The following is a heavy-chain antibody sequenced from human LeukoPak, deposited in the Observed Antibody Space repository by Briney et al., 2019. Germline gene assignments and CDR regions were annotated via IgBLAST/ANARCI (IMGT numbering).Heavy chain of an antibody. D-gene: IGHD5-18*01. CDR2: ISAYNGNT. V-gene: IGHV1-18*01. Sequence: ASVKVSCKASGYTFTSYGISWVRQAPVQGLEWMGWISAYNGNTNYAQKLQGRVTMTTDTSTSTAYMELRSLRSDDTVVYYCARDPWIQLWRDAFDIWGQGTMVTVSS. CDR3: ARDPWIQLWRDAFDI. J-gene: IGHJ3*02. CDR1: GYTFTSYG.